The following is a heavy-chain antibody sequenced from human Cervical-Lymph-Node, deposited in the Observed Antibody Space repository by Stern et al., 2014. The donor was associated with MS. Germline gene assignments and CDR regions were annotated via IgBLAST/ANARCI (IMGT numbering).Heavy chain of an antibody. V-gene: IGHV3-11*01. CDR1: GFSISDHY. CDR2: ISSLGRTI. D-gene: IGHD6-13*01. Sequence: QVQLVQSGGDLVKPGGSLRLSCVVTGFSISDHYMTWIRQAPGKGMEWISYISSLGRTIYYADSVRGRFTISRDNAKNSLYLQMDSLRVEDTAVYYCARGRAAAGTPRFLNWGQGTQVAVSS. J-gene: IGHJ4*02. CDR3: ARGRAAAGTPRFLN.